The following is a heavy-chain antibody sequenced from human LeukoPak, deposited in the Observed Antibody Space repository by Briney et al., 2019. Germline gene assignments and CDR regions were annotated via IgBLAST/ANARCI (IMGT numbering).Heavy chain of an antibody. Sequence: GGSLRLSCAASGFTFSSYSMNWVRQAPGKGLEWVAFILYDGSNKYYADSVKGRFTISRDNSKNTLYLQMNSLRAEDTAVYYCANPFSSGADFDYWGQGTLVTVSS. CDR1: GFTFSSYS. D-gene: IGHD5-18*01. CDR3: ANPFSSGADFDY. CDR2: ILYDGSNK. J-gene: IGHJ4*02. V-gene: IGHV3-30*02.